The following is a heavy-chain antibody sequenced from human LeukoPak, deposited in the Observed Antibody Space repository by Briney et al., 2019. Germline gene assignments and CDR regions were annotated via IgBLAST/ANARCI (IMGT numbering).Heavy chain of an antibody. CDR1: GFTVSRNY. CDR3: ATTPLGDGNYFHY. J-gene: IGHJ4*02. D-gene: IGHD3-16*01. CDR2: IYTGGTT. V-gene: IGHV3-53*01. Sequence: GGSLRLSCAASGFTVSRNYMRWVRQAPGKGLEWVSTIYTGGTTYSADSLKGRFTISRDNSKSTLYLQMNSLRAEDTAVYYCATTPLGDGNYFHYWGQGTLVTVSS.